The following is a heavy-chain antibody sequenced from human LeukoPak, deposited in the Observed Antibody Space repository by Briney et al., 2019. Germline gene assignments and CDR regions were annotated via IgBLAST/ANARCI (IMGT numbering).Heavy chain of an antibody. D-gene: IGHD2-15*01. CDR1: GFTFSSYG. CDR3: AKDSGSGGYPRGFDY. CDR2: ISYDGSNK. Sequence: GGSLRLSCAASGFTFSSYGMHWVRQAPGKGLGWVAVISYDGSNKYYVDSVKGRFTISRDNSKNTLYLQMNSLRAEDTAVYYCAKDSGSGGYPRGFDYWGQGTLVTVSS. V-gene: IGHV3-30*18. J-gene: IGHJ4*02.